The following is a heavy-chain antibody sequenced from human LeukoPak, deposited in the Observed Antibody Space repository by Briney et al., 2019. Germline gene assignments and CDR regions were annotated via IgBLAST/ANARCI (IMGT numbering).Heavy chain of an antibody. J-gene: IGHJ4*02. CDR1: GYSLTNHW. V-gene: IGHV5-51*01. Sequence: ESLKISCKGSGYSLTNHWIAWVRQMPGKGLEWMGIVFPVDSDTRYSPSFQGQVTISADKSINTAYLQWSSLKDSDTAMYYCARYDGGATADFWGQGTLVTVSS. CDR3: ARYDGGATADF. D-gene: IGHD1-26*01. CDR2: VFPVDSDT.